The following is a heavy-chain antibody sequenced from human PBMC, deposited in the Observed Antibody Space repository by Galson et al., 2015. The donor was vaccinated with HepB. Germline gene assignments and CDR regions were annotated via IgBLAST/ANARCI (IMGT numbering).Heavy chain of an antibody. V-gene: IGHV3-9*01. CDR2: ISWNSGSI. CDR1: GFSFDDHA. Sequence: SLRLSCAASGFSFDDHAMHWVRQAPGQGLEWVSGISWNSGSISYADSVKGRFTISRDNARNSLLLQMDSLRAEDTAFYYCAKDPGLYAFEIWGQGTLVTVSS. CDR3: AKDPGLYAFEI. D-gene: IGHD3-10*01. J-gene: IGHJ3*02.